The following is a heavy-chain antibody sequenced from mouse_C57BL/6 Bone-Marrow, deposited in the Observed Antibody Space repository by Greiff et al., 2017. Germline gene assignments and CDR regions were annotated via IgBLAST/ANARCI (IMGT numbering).Heavy chain of an antibody. V-gene: IGHV1-74*01. Sequence: QVQLQQPGAELVKPGASVKVSCKASGYTFTSYWMHWVKQRPGQGLEWIGRIHPSASDTNYNQKFKGKATLTVDKSSSTAYMQLSSLTSEDSAVYYCAPICYHYWYFDVWGTGTTVTVSS. D-gene: IGHD2-12*01. CDR2: IHPSASDT. J-gene: IGHJ1*03. CDR1: GYTFTSYW. CDR3: APICYHYWYFDV.